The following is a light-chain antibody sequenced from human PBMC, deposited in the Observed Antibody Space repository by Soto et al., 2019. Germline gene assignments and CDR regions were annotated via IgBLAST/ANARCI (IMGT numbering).Light chain of an antibody. CDR1: QGISSA. CDR2: DAS. CDR3: RQFNSYPLT. Sequence: AIQLTQSPSSLSASVGDRVTITCRASQGISSALAWYQQKPGKGPKLLMYDASSLESGVSSRFSGSGSGTDFTLTISSLQPEDFATDDCRQFNSYPLTFGGGTKVEIK. V-gene: IGKV1-13*02. J-gene: IGKJ4*01.